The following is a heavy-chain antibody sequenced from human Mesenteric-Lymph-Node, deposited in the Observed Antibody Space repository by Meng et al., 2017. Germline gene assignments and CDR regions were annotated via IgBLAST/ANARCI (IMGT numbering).Heavy chain of an antibody. V-gene: IGHV3-7*01. D-gene: IGHD3-9*01. CDR3: ASAPPPSLWFWFDS. J-gene: IGHJ5*01. CDR2: INQQGSEI. CDR1: GFTVSSNY. Sequence: LSLTCAASGFTVSSNYMTWVRQAPGKELEWVANINQQGSEIHYVDSVKGRFTISRDNAKNSLYLQMNSLRVEDTALYYCASAPPPSLWFWFDSWGQGSLVTVSS.